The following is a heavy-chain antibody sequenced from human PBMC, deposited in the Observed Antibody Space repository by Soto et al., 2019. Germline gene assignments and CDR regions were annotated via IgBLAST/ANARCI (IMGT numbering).Heavy chain of an antibody. V-gene: IGHV3-30*18. CDR2: ISYDGSNK. J-gene: IGHJ6*02. CDR1: GFTFSSYG. CDR3: AKEYSSSWYYYYGMDV. Sequence: QVQLVASGGGVVQPGRSLRLSCAASGFTFSSYGMHWVRQAPGKGLEWVAVISYDGSNKYYADSVKGRFTISRDNSKNTLYLQMNSLRAEDTAVYYCAKEYSSSWYYYYGMDVWGQGTTVTVSS. D-gene: IGHD6-6*01.